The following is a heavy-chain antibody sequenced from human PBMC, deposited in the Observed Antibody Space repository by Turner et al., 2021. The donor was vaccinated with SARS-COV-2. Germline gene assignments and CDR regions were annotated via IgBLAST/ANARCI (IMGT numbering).Heavy chain of an antibody. CDR2: YYVDGCF. CDR3: ARDGTGTLDS. D-gene: IGHD1-1*01. V-gene: IGHV4-4*07. Sequence: QVQLQESGPRLVKPSEPLSLTCTVSGDSISRYYWRWVRQPAGKGLEWIGRYYVDGCFSYNSSVKSRVTMSIDPSESQFSLRLDSVTAADTAVYYCARDGTGTLDSWGQGLLVTVSS. J-gene: IGHJ4*02. CDR1: GDSISRYY.